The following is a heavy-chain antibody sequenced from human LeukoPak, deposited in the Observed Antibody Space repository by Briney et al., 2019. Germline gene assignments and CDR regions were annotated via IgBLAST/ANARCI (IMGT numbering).Heavy chain of an antibody. CDR1: GGTFGSYA. J-gene: IGHJ5*02. CDR2: IIPIFGTA. D-gene: IGHD2-21*02. CDR3: ARDHRSYCGGDCSWFDP. V-gene: IGHV1-69*01. Sequence: ASVKVSCKASGGTFGSYAISWVRQAPGQGLEWMGGIIPIFGTANYAQKFQGRVTITADESTSTAYMELSSLRSEDTAVYYCARDHRSYCGGDCSWFDPWGQGTLVTVSS.